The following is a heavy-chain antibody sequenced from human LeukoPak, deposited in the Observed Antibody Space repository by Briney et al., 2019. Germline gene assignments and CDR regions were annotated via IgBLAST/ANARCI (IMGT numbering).Heavy chain of an antibody. V-gene: IGHV3-64*01. CDR3: ARSLGYCSSTSCYYFDY. CDR2: ISSNGGST. CDR1: GFTFSSYA. D-gene: IGHD2-2*01. Sequence: GGSLRLSCAASGFTFSSYAMHWVRQAPGKGLEYVSAISSNGGSTYYANSVKGRFTISRDNSKNTLYLQMGSLRAEDMAVYYCARSLGYCSSTSCYYFDYWGQGTLVTVSS. J-gene: IGHJ4*02.